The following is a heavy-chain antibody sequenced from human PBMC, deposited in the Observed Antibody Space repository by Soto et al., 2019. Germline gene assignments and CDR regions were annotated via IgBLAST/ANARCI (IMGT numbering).Heavy chain of an antibody. CDR1: GFTFSSYG. Sequence: QVQLVESGGGVVQPGRSLRLSCAASGFTFSSYGVHWVRQAPGKGLEWVAVISYDGSNKYYADSVKGRFTISRDNSKNTLYLQMNSLRAEDTAVYYCAKLDDYYYGMDVWGQGTTVTVSS. D-gene: IGHD2-2*03. J-gene: IGHJ6*02. V-gene: IGHV3-30*18. CDR3: AKLDDYYYGMDV. CDR2: ISYDGSNK.